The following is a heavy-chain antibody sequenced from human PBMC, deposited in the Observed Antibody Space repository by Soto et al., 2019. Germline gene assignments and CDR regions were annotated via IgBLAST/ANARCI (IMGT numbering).Heavy chain of an antibody. CDR1: GFTFNSYG. CDR3: AKGRGGNSWRSPIDF. CDR2: ISYDSTKT. Sequence: QVQLVESGGGVVQPGRSLRLSCAASGFTFNSYGMHWVRQGPGNGLEWVAFISYDSTKTYYADSVKGRFTISRDISKNMVYLQMNSLRVEDTAVYHCAKGRGGNSWRSPIDFWGQGTLVTVSS. V-gene: IGHV3-30*18. J-gene: IGHJ4*02. D-gene: IGHD6-13*01.